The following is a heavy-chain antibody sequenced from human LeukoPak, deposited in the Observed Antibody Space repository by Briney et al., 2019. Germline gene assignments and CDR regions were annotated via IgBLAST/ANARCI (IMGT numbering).Heavy chain of an antibody. CDR3: ARGHAGGGQWFGELLHVLWNYYYMDV. Sequence: SETLSLTCTVSGGSISSGSYYWSWIRQPAGKGLEWIGRIYTSGSTNYNPSLKSRVTISVDTSKNQFSLKLSSVTAADTAVYYCARGHAGGGQWFGELLHVLWNYYYMDVWGKGTTVTISS. CDR1: GGSISSGSYY. CDR2: IYTSGST. V-gene: IGHV4-61*02. D-gene: IGHD3-10*01. J-gene: IGHJ6*03.